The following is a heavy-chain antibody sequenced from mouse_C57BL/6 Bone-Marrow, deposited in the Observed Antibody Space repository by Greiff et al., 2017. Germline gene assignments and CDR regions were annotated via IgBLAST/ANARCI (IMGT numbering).Heavy chain of an antibody. CDR1: GYTFTSYW. Sequence: VQLQQPGAELVMPGASVKLSCKASGYTFTSYWMHWVKQRPGQGLEWIGEIDPSDSYTNYNQKFKGKSTLTVDKSSSTAYMQLSSLTSEDSAVYYCARVETGTAHGAYWCQGTLVTVSA. V-gene: IGHV1-69*01. CDR3: ARVETGTAHGAY. D-gene: IGHD3-1*01. CDR2: IDPSDSYT. J-gene: IGHJ3*01.